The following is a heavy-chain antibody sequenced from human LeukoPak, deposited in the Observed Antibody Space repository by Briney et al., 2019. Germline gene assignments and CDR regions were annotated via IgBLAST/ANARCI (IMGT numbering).Heavy chain of an antibody. V-gene: IGHV4-4*09. D-gene: IGHD3-3*01. Sequence: SETLSLTCTVSGGSSSTYYWTWIRQPPGKGLGWIGNIHSSGSTNYNPSLKSRVTMSVDTSKNQFSLSLSSVTAADTAVYYCVRPGQSGWWVYFNYWGQGTVVTVSS. J-gene: IGHJ4*02. CDR3: VRPGQSGWWVYFNY. CDR2: IHSSGST. CDR1: GGSSSTYY.